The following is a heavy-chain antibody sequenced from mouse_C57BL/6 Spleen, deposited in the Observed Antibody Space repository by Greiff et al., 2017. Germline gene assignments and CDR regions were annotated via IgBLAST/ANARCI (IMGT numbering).Heavy chain of an antibody. D-gene: IGHD2-1*01. CDR1: GYSITSGYD. CDR2: ISYSGST. CDR3: ARGNGNYWYFDV. V-gene: IGHV3-1*01. Sequence: EVMLVESGPGMVKPSQSLSLTCTVTGYSITSGYDWHWIRHFPGNKLEWMGYISYSGSTNYNPSLKSRISITHDTSKNHFFLKLNSVTTEDTATYYCARGNGNYWYFDVWGTGTTVTVSS. J-gene: IGHJ1*03.